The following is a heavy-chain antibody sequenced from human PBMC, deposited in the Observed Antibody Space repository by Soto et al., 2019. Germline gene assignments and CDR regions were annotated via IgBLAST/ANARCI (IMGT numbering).Heavy chain of an antibody. J-gene: IGHJ3*02. Sequence: SKTLSLTCAVYGGSFIGYYWSWIRQPPGKGLEWIGEINHSGSTNYNPSLKSRVTISVDTSKNQFSLKLSSVTAADTAVYYCARGYYDFWSGYFYAFDIWGQGTMVTVSS. D-gene: IGHD3-3*01. V-gene: IGHV4-34*01. CDR1: GGSFIGYY. CDR3: ARGYYDFWSGYFYAFDI. CDR2: INHSGST.